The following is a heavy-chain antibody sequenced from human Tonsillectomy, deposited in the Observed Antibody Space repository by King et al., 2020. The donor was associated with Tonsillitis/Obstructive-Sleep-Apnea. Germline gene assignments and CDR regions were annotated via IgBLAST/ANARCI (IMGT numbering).Heavy chain of an antibody. CDR2: INPNSGGT. J-gene: IGHJ6*03. V-gene: IGHV1-2*06. Sequence: VQLVESGAEVKKPGASVKVSCEASGYTFTGYYMHWVRQAPGQGLEWMGRINPNSGGTNYAQKFQGRVTMTRDTSISTAYMELSRLRSDDTAVYYCARGADFWSGYYEDYYYYYMDVWGKGTTVTVSS. CDR1: GYTFTGYY. D-gene: IGHD3-3*01. CDR3: ARGADFWSGYYEDYYYYYMDV.